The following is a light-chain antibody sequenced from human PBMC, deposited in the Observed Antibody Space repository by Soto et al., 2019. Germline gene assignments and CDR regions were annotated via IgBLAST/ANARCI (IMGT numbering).Light chain of an antibody. CDR1: QSVNSN. J-gene: IGKJ5*01. V-gene: IGKV3-15*01. CDR2: GAS. CDR3: QQYNDWPRIT. Sequence: EIVMTQSPATLSVSPGERATLSCRASQSVNSNLAWYQQKPGQAPRLLIYGASTRATGIPARFGGSGSGTEFTLTISSLQSEDFAVYYCQQYNDWPRITSGPGPRLQI.